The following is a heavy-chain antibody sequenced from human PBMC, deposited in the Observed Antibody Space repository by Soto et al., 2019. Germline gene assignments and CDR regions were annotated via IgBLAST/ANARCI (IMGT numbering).Heavy chain of an antibody. J-gene: IGHJ5*02. D-gene: IGHD2-21*02. CDR1: GGSISSGDYY. CDR2: IYYSGST. V-gene: IGHV4-30-4*01. CDR3: ARAGCGGDCYDGVNWFDP. Sequence: SETLSLTCTVSGGSISSGDYYWSWIRQPPGKGLEWIGYIYYSGSTYYNPSLKSRVTISVDTSKNQFSLKLSSVTAADTAVYYCARAGCGGDCYDGVNWFDPWGQGTLVTVSS.